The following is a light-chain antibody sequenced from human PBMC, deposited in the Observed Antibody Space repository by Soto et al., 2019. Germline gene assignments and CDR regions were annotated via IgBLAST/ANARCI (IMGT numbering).Light chain of an antibody. CDR3: QQSYSTPRT. CDR1: QSISTY. V-gene: IGKV1-39*01. Sequence: DIQMTQSPSSLSASVGYRVTITCRASQSISTYLIWYQQKPGKAPKLLIYAASSLQSGVPSRFSGSGSGTDFTLTISSLQPEDFATYYCQQSYSTPRTFGQGTKVDIK. J-gene: IGKJ1*01. CDR2: AAS.